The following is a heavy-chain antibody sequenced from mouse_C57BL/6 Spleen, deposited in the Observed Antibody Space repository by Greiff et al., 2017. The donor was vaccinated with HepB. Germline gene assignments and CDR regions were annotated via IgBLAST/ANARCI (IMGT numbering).Heavy chain of an antibody. Sequence: EVKLMESGGGLVKPGGSLKLSCAASGFTFSDYGMHWVRQAPEKVLEWVAYISSGSSTIYYADTVKGRFTISRDNAKNTLFLQMTSLRFEDTAMYYCAHGSSYDYAMDYWGQGTSVTVSS. CDR3: AHGSSYDYAMDY. V-gene: IGHV5-17*01. D-gene: IGHD1-1*01. CDR1: GFTFSDYG. J-gene: IGHJ4*01. CDR2: ISSGSSTI.